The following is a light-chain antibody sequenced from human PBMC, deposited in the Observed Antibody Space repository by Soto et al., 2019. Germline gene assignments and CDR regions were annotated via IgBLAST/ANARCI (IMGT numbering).Light chain of an antibody. CDR1: SSNIGAGYD. J-gene: IGLJ2*01. V-gene: IGLV1-40*01. CDR2: GNT. Sequence: QSVLTQPPSVSGAPGQRVTISCTGSSSNIGAGYDVHWYQQFPGTTPKFLIYGNTNRPSGAPDRFSASKSGTSASLDITGLQAEDEAEYFCQSYDSSLTVVFGGGTKVPVL. CDR3: QSYDSSLTVV.